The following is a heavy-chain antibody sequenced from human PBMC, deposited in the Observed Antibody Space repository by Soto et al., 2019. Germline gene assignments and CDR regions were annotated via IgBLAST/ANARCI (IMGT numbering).Heavy chain of an antibody. V-gene: IGHV1-2*04. CDR1: GYTFTNYY. J-gene: IGHJ6*02. D-gene: IGHD2-8*01. Sequence: QVQLVQSGAEVKKPGASVKVSCKASGYTFTNYYIHWVRQAPGQGLEWMGWIDGDSGDTKDAQKFQGWVNMTRDTSINTTYMELSRLTSDDTAVYYCARTPNNGRAGVYGMDVWGQGTTVTVSS. CDR3: ARTPNNGRAGVYGMDV. CDR2: IDGDSGDT.